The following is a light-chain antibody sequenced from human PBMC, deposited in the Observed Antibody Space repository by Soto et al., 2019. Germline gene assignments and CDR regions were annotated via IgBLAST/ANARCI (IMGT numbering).Light chain of an antibody. CDR1: QSCRNS. J-gene: IGKJ1*01. CDR3: LCYITYPWT. V-gene: IGKV1-5*01. Sequence: DLQMTQSPSTLSASVGDRVTITCRASQSCRNSLAWYQQKAGKAPTLLIYDASTLQSGVPSRFSGSGSGTEFSLTISSLQPEDFATYYCLCYITYPWTFGQGTKV. CDR2: DAS.